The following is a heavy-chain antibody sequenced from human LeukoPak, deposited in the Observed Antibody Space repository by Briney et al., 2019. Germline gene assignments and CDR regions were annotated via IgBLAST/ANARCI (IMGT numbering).Heavy chain of an antibody. J-gene: IGHJ6*03. CDR2: INWNGGST. CDR3: ARHYYDSSGYYHYYYYYYMDV. Sequence: PGGSLRLSCAASGFTFDDYGMSWVRQAPGKGLEWVSGINWNGGSTGYADSVKGRFTISRDNAKNSLYLQMNSLRAEDTALYYCARHYYDSSGYYHYYYYYYMDVWGNGTTVTVSS. D-gene: IGHD3-22*01. CDR1: GFTFDDYG. V-gene: IGHV3-20*04.